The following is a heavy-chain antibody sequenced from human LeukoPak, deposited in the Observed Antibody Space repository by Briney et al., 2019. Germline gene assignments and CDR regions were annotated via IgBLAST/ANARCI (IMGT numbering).Heavy chain of an antibody. J-gene: IGHJ4*02. V-gene: IGHV3-48*03. D-gene: IGHD1-26*01. CDR2: ISSSGSTI. CDR3: ARGPPVYSGSYYLNY. CDR1: GFTFSSYE. Sequence: PGGSLRLSCAASGFTFSSYEMNWVRQAPGKGLEWVSYISSSGSTIYYADSVKGRFTISRDNAKNSLYLQMNSLRAEDTAVYYCARGPPVYSGSYYLNYWGQGTLVTVSS.